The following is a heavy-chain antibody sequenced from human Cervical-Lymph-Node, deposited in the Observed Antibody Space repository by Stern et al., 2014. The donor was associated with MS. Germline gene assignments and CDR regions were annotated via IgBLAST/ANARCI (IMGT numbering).Heavy chain of an antibody. CDR3: ARTFSSSWGYFDY. Sequence: QLVQSGPRLVKPSDTLSLTCAVSGSSVSSSHWWGWIRQPPGKGLEWIGYIYYTGSTYQNPSLKSRLTMSFDTSKNQFSLRLTSVTAVDTAVYYCARTFSSSWGYFDYWGQGALVTVSS. D-gene: IGHD6-13*01. J-gene: IGHJ4*02. V-gene: IGHV4-28*01. CDR1: GSSVSSSHW. CDR2: IYYTGST.